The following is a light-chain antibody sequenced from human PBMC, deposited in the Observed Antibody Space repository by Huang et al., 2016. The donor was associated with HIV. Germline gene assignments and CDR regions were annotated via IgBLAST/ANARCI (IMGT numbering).Light chain of an antibody. J-gene: IGKJ4*01. CDR1: QSVNTF. V-gene: IGKV3-11*01. CDR3: QQRSNRPLT. CDR2: DAA. Sequence: EIVLTQSPATLSLSPGERATLSCRVSQSVNTFLAWYQQKPGQAPRLLIYDAANRATGIPARFSGSGSGTDFTLTISSLEPEDFAVYYCQQRSNRPLTFGGGTKVEIK.